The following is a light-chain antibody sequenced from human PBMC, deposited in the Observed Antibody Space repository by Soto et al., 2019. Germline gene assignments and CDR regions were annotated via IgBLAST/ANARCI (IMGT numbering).Light chain of an antibody. CDR2: GAS. J-gene: IGKJ3*01. CDR3: QQYGSSPFT. Sequence: EDVLTQSPGILSLSPGERATLSCRASQSVRANYLAWYQQRPGQAPRLLIYGASSRATGIPDRFSGSGSGTDFTLTISRLEPEDFAVYYCQQYGSSPFTFGPGTKVDIK. CDR1: QSVRANY. V-gene: IGKV3-20*01.